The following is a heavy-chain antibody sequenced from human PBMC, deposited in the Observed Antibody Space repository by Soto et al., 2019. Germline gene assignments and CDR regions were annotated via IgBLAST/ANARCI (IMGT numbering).Heavy chain of an antibody. Sequence: PGGSLRLSCTGSGFTFGDYALTWVRQAPGKGLEWVSCISGSGEITYYADSVKGRFTVSRGNSRNTLYLQMNSLRAEDTAVYYCPRDGVIVSTIQGYFDYWGQGAVVAVSS. J-gene: IGHJ4*02. V-gene: IGHV3-23*01. CDR3: PRDGVIVSTIQGYFDY. D-gene: IGHD2-21*01. CDR1: GFTFGDYA. CDR2: ISGSGEIT.